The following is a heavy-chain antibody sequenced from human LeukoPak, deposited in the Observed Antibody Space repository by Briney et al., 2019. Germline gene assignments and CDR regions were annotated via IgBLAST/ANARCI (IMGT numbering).Heavy chain of an antibody. CDR2: IYHNGST. V-gene: IGHV4-30-2*01. CDR1: GGSISSGGYY. D-gene: IGHD3-10*01. CDR3: ARVIRGFGES. Sequence: SQTLSLTCTVSGGSISSGGYYWRWIRQPPGKGLEWIGYIYHNGSTYYNPSLKSRVTISVDRSKNQFSLKLSSVTAADTAVYYCARVIRGFGESWGQGTLVTVSS. J-gene: IGHJ4*02.